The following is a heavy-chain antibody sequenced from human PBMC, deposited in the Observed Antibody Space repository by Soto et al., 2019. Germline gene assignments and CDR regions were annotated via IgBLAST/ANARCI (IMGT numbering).Heavy chain of an antibody. Sequence: ESGGGLVQPGGSLGLSCAASGFTFSDYWMSWVRQAPGKGLEWVANIKEDGSEKDYVDSMKGRFTISRDNAKNSLFLQMNSLRAEDTAVYYCARRYYYNSSGYFSFGYWGQGTLVTVSS. V-gene: IGHV3-7*05. J-gene: IGHJ4*02. CDR1: GFTFSDYW. D-gene: IGHD3-22*01. CDR2: IKEDGSEK. CDR3: ARRYYYNSSGYFSFGY.